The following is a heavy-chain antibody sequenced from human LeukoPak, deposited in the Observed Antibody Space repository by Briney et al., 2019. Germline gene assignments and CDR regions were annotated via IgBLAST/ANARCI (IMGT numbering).Heavy chain of an antibody. CDR3: AKDAKAARPNWFDP. Sequence: QSGGSLRLSCAASGFTFSSYAMSWVRQAPGKRLECVSAISGSGGSTYYADSVKGRFTISRDNSKNTLYLQMNSLRAEDTAVYYCAKDAKAARPNWFDPWGQGTLVTVSS. D-gene: IGHD6-6*01. V-gene: IGHV3-23*01. J-gene: IGHJ5*02. CDR2: ISGSGGST. CDR1: GFTFSSYA.